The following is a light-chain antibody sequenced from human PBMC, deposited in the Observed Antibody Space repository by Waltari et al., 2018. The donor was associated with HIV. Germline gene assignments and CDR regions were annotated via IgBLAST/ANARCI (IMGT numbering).Light chain of an antibody. CDR1: SSKIGNYA. CDR2: SDD. J-gene: IGLJ1*01. V-gene: IGLV1-36*01. CDR3: ATWDDNVSAYV. Sequence: QSVLTPPPSVSAVPGQRVTIFCSGASSKIGNYAVSWYQHVPGEAPNFVMYSDDLRTTGVPDRFSASKSGTSASLSISGLQPEDEADYYCATWDDNVSAYVFGPGTWVTVL.